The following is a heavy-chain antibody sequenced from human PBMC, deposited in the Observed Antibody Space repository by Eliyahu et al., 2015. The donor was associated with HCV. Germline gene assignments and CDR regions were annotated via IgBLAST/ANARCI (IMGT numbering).Heavy chain of an antibody. V-gene: IGHV3-33*01. CDR3: ASDSRYGMDV. Sequence: VQLVESGGGVXQPGRSLRLSXXAXGFTCSSYGMHWVRQAPGKGLEWVAVIWYDGSNKYYADSVKGRFTISRDNSKNTLYLQMNSLRAEDTAVYYCASDSRYGMDVWGQGTTVTVSS. CDR2: IWYDGSNK. CDR1: GFTCSSYG. J-gene: IGHJ6*02.